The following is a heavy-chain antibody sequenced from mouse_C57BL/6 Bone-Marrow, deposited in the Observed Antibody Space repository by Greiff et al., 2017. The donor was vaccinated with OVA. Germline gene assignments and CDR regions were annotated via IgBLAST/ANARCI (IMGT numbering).Heavy chain of an antibody. D-gene: IGHD2-4*01. Sequence: VQLQQPGAELVMPGASVKLSCKASGYTFTSYWMHWVKQRPGQGLEWIGEIDPSDSYTNYNQKFKGKSTLTVDKSSSTAYMQLSSLTSEDSAVYYCARMRYDYDGGYAMGYWGQGTSVTVSS. CDR3: ARMRYDYDGGYAMGY. CDR1: GYTFTSYW. CDR2: IDPSDSYT. J-gene: IGHJ4*01. V-gene: IGHV1-69*01.